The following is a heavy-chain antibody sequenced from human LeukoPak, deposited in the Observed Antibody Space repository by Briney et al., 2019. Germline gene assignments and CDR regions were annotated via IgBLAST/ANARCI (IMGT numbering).Heavy chain of an antibody. CDR3: AKVYRSSGYDLYFFDY. D-gene: IGHD5-12*01. J-gene: IGHJ4*02. Sequence: PGGSLRPSCAASGFTFSSYGMHWVRQAPGKGLEWVSVISYDGSYNYYADSVKGRFTISRDNSKNTLYLQMNSLRTEDTAVYYCAKVYRSSGYDLYFFDYWGQGTLVTVSS. V-gene: IGHV3-30*18. CDR1: GFTFSSYG. CDR2: ISYDGSYN.